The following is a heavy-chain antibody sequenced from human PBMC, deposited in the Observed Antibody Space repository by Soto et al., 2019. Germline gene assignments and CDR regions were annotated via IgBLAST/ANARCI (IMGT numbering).Heavy chain of an antibody. J-gene: IGHJ4*02. D-gene: IGHD1-1*01. V-gene: IGHV3-23*01. Sequence: GGSLRLSSAASGFTLSTYAMSWVRQAPGKGLEWVSAISSCGGTTYYPDSVKGRFTISRDNSESTLYLQMNSLRAEDTALYFWAKCDRAWNDCLDYWGQGTLVTVSS. CDR3: AKCDRAWNDCLDY. CDR2: ISSCGGTT. CDR1: GFTLSTYA.